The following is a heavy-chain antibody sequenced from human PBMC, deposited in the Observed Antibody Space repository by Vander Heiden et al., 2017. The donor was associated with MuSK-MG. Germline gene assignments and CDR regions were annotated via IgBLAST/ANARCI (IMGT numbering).Heavy chain of an antibody. CDR1: GFTLSSYS. CDR3: ARDTAAGTTDAFDI. J-gene: IGHJ3*02. CDR2: ISSSSSTI. D-gene: IGHD6-13*01. V-gene: IGHV3-48*01. Sequence: EVQLVESGGGLVQPGGSLRRSCAASGFTLSSYSMNWVRQAPGKGLEWFSYISSSSSTIYYADSVKGRFTIARDNAKNSLYLQMNSLRAEDTAVYYCARDTAAGTTDAFDIWGQGTMVTVAS.